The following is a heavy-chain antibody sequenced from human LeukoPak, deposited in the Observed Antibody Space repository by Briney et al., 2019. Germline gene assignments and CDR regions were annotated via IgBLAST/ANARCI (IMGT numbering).Heavy chain of an antibody. CDR2: ISSSSSTI. V-gene: IGHV3-48*01. D-gene: IGHD3-22*01. CDR1: GFTFSSYS. J-gene: IGHJ4*02. Sequence: GGSLRLSCAASGFTFSSYSMNWVRQAPGKGLEWVSYISSSSSTIYYADSVKGRFTISRDNAKNSLYLQMNSLRAEDTAVYYCAKTVYYDSSGPFDYWGQGTLVTVSS. CDR3: AKTVYYDSSGPFDY.